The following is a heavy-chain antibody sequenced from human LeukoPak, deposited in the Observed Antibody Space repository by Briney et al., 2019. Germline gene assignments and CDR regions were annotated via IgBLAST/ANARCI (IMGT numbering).Heavy chain of an antibody. CDR1: GFTFSSYS. Sequence: PGGSLRLSCAASGFTFSSYSMNWVRQAPGKGLEWVANIKQDGSEKYYVDSVKGRFTISRDNAKNSLYLQMNSLRAEDTAVYYCARVRSGAFDIWGQGTMVTVSS. D-gene: IGHD3-3*01. CDR3: ARVRSGAFDI. J-gene: IGHJ3*02. CDR2: IKQDGSEK. V-gene: IGHV3-7*01.